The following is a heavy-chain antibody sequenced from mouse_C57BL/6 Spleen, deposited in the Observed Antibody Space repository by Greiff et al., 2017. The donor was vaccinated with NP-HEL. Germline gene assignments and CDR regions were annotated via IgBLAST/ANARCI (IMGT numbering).Heavy chain of an antibody. D-gene: IGHD2-5*01. Sequence: VQLKQSGGGLVQPKGSLNLSCAASGFTFNTYAMPWVRQAPGKGLEWVARIRSKSSNYATYYADSVKDRFTISRDDSQSMLYLQMNNLKTEDTAMYYCVREDYSNYGAYWGQGTLVTVSA. CDR3: VREDYSNYGAY. CDR2: IRSKSSNYAT. V-gene: IGHV10-3*01. J-gene: IGHJ3*01. CDR1: GFTFNTYA.